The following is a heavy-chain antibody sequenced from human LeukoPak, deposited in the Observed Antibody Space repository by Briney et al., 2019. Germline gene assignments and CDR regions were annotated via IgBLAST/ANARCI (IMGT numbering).Heavy chain of an antibody. CDR3: AKGVSGSVSYGDFDY. CDR1: GFTFSSYA. Sequence: GGSLRLSCAASGFTFSSYAMSWVRQAPGKGLEWVSAISGSGGSTYYADSVKGRFTISRDNSKNTLYLQMNSLRAEDTAVYYCAKGVSGSVSYGDFDYWGQGTLVTVSS. J-gene: IGHJ4*02. D-gene: IGHD4-17*01. CDR2: ISGSGGST. V-gene: IGHV3-23*01.